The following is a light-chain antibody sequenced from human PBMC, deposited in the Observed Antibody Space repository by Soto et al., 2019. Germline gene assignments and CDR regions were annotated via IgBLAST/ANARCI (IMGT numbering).Light chain of an antibody. Sequence: DIQMTQSPSSVSAFVGDRVTITCRASQDISSWLAWYQQKPGKAPKLLIYAASTLQSGVPSRFSGSGSGTYFTLTISSLQTEDFATYYCQQASSFPPGFGPGTKVDIK. CDR1: QDISSW. J-gene: IGKJ3*01. CDR3: QQASSFPPG. V-gene: IGKV1D-12*01. CDR2: AAS.